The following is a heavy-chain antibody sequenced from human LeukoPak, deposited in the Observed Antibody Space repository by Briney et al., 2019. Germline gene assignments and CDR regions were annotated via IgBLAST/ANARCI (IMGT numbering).Heavy chain of an antibody. D-gene: IGHD4/OR15-4a*01. CDR2: ISGSGGST. CDR1: GFTFSSYA. Sequence: GGSLRLSCAASGFTFSSYAMSWVRQAPGKGLEWVSAISGSGGSTYYADSVKGRFTISRDNSKNMLYLQMNSLRAEDTAVYYCAKDGSPGDYGTLSFDYWGQGTLVTVSS. CDR3: AKDGSPGDYGTLSFDY. J-gene: IGHJ4*02. V-gene: IGHV3-23*01.